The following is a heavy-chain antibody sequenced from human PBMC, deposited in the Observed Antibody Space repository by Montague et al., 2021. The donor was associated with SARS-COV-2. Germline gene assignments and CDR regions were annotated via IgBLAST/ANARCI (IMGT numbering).Heavy chain of an antibody. V-gene: IGHV4-38-2*02. CDR2: IHHSGST. D-gene: IGHD6-19*01. Sequence: SETLSLTCTVSGYSISTGYYWGWIRQPPGKGLEWIGTIHHSGSTYFNPSLKSRVTISVDTSKNQFSLNLSSVTAADTAAYYCAKVAGSHDTFDIWGRGTMVTVSS. CDR3: AKVAGSHDTFDI. CDR1: GYSISTGYY. J-gene: IGHJ3*02.